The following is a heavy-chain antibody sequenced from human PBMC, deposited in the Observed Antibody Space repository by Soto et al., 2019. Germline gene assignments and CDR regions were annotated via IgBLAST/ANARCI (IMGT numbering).Heavy chain of an antibody. CDR1: GFTFSNYW. D-gene: IGHD2-2*01. V-gene: IGHV3-7*01. Sequence: LRLSCAASGFTFSNYWMDWVRQVPGKGLEWVANIKGDGSEKYFVDSVKGRFTISRDNAKNSLYLQMNSLRAEDTATYYCARDLGRTAAGYYYYYAMDVWGQGTTVTVSS. CDR2: IKGDGSEK. J-gene: IGHJ6*02. CDR3: ARDLGRTAAGYYYYYAMDV.